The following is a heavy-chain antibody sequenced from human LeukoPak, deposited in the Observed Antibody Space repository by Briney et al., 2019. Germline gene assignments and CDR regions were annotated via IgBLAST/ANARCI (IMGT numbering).Heavy chain of an antibody. Sequence: GGSLRLSCAASGFTFSNYAMSWFRQAPGKGLEWVSGISSSVGSTYYADSVKGRCTISRDNSKNTLYLQINSLRVEDTAVYYCARVSTYYNDVYWGQGTLVTVSS. CDR1: GFTFSNYA. D-gene: IGHD3-10*01. CDR3: ARVSTYYNDVY. CDR2: ISSSVGST. J-gene: IGHJ4*02. V-gene: IGHV3-23*01.